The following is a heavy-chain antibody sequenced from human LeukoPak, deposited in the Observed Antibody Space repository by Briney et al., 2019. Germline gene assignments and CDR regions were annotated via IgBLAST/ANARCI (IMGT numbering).Heavy chain of an antibody. Sequence: GGSLRLSCAASGFTFSSYSMNWVRQAPGKGLEWVSSISSSSSYIYYADSVKGRFTISRDNAKNSLYLQMNSLRAEDTAVYYCARDCGSIVVVTAILDYWGQGTLVTVSS. V-gene: IGHV3-21*01. J-gene: IGHJ4*02. CDR1: GFTFSSYS. CDR2: ISSSSSYI. CDR3: ARDCGSIVVVTAILDY. D-gene: IGHD2-21*02.